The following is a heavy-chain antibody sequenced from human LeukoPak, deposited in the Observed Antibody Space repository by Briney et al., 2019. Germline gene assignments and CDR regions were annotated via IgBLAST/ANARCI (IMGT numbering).Heavy chain of an antibody. CDR3: TTGDYYDTWF. CDR2: IKSKTDGGTT. J-gene: IGHJ4*02. CDR1: GFTFSNAW. Sequence: GGSLRLSRAASGFTFSNAWMSWVRQAPGKGLEWVGRIKSKTDGGTTDYAAPVKGRFTISRDDSKNTLSLQLNSLKTEDTAVYYCTTGDYYDTWFWGQGILVTVSS. V-gene: IGHV3-15*01. D-gene: IGHD3-22*01.